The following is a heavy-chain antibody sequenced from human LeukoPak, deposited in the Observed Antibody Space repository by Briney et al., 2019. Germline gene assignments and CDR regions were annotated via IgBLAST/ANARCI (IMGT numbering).Heavy chain of an antibody. CDR2: IYNTGSS. CDR3: ARAVTGDALDI. J-gene: IGHJ3*02. V-gene: IGHV4-4*07. CDR1: SGSISGYY. D-gene: IGHD2-21*02. Sequence: PSETLSLTCTVSSGSISGYYLTWIRQPAGKGLEWIGRIYNTGSSTYNPSLKSRVTMSVDTSKKHFFLKLSSVTAADTAVYYCARAVTGDALDIWGQGTMVIVSS.